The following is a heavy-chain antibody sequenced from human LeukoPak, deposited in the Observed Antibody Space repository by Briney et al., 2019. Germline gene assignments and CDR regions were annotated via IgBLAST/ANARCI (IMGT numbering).Heavy chain of an antibody. CDR1: GYTFTNYD. CDR2: MNPNSGNT. V-gene: IGHV1-8*01. D-gene: IGHD1-26*01. Sequence: ALVKVSCKASGYTFTNYDINWVRQATGQGLEWMGWMNPNSGNTAYAQKFQGRLTMTRDTSISTIYMELSSLRSEDTAVYYCAKSGDSPGDYWGQGTLVTVSS. J-gene: IGHJ4*02. CDR3: AKSGDSPGDY.